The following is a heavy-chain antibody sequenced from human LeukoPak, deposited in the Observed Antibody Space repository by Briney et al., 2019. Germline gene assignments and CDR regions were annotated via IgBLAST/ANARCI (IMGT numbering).Heavy chain of an antibody. CDR3: AKDLHYNYDNSGYMSSFDY. CDR2: ISDSGGRT. V-gene: IGHV3-23*01. D-gene: IGHD3-22*01. J-gene: IGHJ4*02. CDR1: GYMFNKYG. Sequence: GGTLRLSCAASGYMFNKYGLNWVRQAPGKGLEWVSGISDSGGRTYYADSVRGRFTISRDNSKNTLFLQMNGLRAEDTAIYYCAKDLHYNYDNSGYMSSFDYWGQGTVVTVSS.